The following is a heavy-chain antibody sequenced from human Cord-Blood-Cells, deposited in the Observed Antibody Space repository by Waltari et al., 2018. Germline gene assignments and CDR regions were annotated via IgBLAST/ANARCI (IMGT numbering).Heavy chain of an antibody. CDR1: GFPFSGYS. CDR2: ISSSSSTI. V-gene: IGHV3-48*01. D-gene: IGHD3-10*01. CDR3: ARFPSRRGGAFDI. Sequence: EVQLVESGGGLVQPGGSLRLSCAASGFPFSGYSMNWVRQAPGKGLEGVSYISSSSSTIYYADSVKGRFTISRDNAKNSLYLQMNSLRAEDTAVYYCARFPSRRGGAFDIWGQGTMVTVSS. J-gene: IGHJ3*02.